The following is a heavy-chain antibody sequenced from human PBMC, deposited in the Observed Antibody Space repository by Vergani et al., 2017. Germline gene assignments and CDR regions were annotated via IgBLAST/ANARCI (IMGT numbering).Heavy chain of an antibody. J-gene: IGHJ6*02. D-gene: IGHD3-3*01. CDR2: INPNSGGT. Sequence: QVQLVQSGAEVKKPGASVKVSCKASGYTFTGYYMHWVRQAPGQGLEWMGWINPNSGGTNYAQKFQGWVTMTGDTSISTAYMALSRLRSDDTAVYYCARSGSIFGVVIPVGDYGMDVWGQGTTVTVSS. CDR3: ARSGSIFGVVIPVGDYGMDV. CDR1: GYTFTGYY. V-gene: IGHV1-2*04.